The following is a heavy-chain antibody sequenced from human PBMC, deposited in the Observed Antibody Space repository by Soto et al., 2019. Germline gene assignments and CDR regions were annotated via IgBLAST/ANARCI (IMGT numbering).Heavy chain of an antibody. Sequence: QVQLVQSGAEVKKPGASVKVSCKASGYTFTSYGISWVRQAPGQGLEWMGWISAYNGNTNYAQKLQGRVTMTTDTSTSTAYMELRSLRSDDTAVYYWARDQVNPSSVRGVRPFDYWGQGTLVTVSS. V-gene: IGHV1-18*01. CDR3: ARDQVNPSSVRGVRPFDY. CDR2: ISAYNGNT. CDR1: GYTFTSYG. J-gene: IGHJ4*02. D-gene: IGHD3-10*01.